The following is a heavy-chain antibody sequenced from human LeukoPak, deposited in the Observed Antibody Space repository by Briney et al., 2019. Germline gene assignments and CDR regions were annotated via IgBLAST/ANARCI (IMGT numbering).Heavy chain of an antibody. J-gene: IGHJ5*02. Sequence: PSQTLSLTCTVSGGSISIGGYYWSWIRQHPGKGLEWIGYIYYSGSTNYNPSLKSRVTISVDTSKNQFSRKLSSVTAADTAVYYGARDNKGAMVRGVSNWFDPWGQGTLVTVSS. V-gene: IGHV4-31*03. CDR1: GGSISIGGYY. D-gene: IGHD3-10*01. CDR3: ARDNKGAMVRGVSNWFDP. CDR2: IYYSGST.